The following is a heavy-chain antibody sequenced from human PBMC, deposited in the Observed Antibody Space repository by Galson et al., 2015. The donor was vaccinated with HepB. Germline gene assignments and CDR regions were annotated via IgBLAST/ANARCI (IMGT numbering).Heavy chain of an antibody. D-gene: IGHD3-3*01. Sequence: SVKVSCKASGYTFTSYDINWVRQATGQGLEWMGWMNPNSGNTGYAQKFQGRVTMTRNTSISTAYMELSSLRSEDTAVYYCARASPPHLLRFLEWLPGYYYYYYYMDVWGKGTTVTVSS. CDR1: GYTFTSYD. J-gene: IGHJ6*03. CDR3: ARASPPHLLRFLEWLPGYYYYYYYMDV. CDR2: MNPNSGNT. V-gene: IGHV1-8*01.